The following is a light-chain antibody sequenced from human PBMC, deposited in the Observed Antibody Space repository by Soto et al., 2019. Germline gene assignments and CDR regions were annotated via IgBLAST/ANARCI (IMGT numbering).Light chain of an antibody. CDR3: QTWGTGIVV. J-gene: IGLJ2*01. V-gene: IGLV4-69*01. CDR1: SGHSSYA. CDR2: LNSDGSH. Sequence: QLVLTQSPSASASLGASVKLTCTLSSGHSSYAIAWQQQQPEKGPRYLMKLNSDGSHSKGDGIPDRFSGSSSGAERYLTVSSLQAEDEADYYCQTWGTGIVVFGGGTKVTVL.